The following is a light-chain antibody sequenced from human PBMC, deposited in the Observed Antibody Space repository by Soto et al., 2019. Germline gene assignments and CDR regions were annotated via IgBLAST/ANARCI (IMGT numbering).Light chain of an antibody. CDR2: DAS. V-gene: IGKV3-11*01. CDR1: QSVSRY. CDR3: QQRSNWPRT. Sequence: EIVLTQSPGTLSLSPGERATLSCGASQSVSRYLAWYQQKPGQAPRLLIYDASNRATGIPARFSGSGSETDFTLTISSLEPEDFEVYYCQQRSNWPRTFGQGTKVEIK. J-gene: IGKJ1*01.